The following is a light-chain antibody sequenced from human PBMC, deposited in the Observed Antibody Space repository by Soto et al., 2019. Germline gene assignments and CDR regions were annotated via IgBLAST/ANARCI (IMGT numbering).Light chain of an antibody. CDR3: DPSNTFYP. Sequence: DNQKPQXSSSLSTSGXNIVTITFRATQNISNYLNWYQQKPGKAPQVLIYAASSLQSGVPSRFSGNGSGTEFTLTISSLEPDDFATYYCDPSNTFYPFDQGRLLEIK. CDR2: AAS. CDR1: QNISNY. V-gene: IGKV1-39*01. J-gene: IGKJ5*01.